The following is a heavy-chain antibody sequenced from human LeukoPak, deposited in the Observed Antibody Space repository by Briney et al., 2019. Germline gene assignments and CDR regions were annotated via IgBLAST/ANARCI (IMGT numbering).Heavy chain of an antibody. Sequence: PGGSLRLSCAASGFMFSSSGMHWVRQAPGKGLEWVAVIWYDGSNKYSADSVKGRFTISRDNSKNTLYLQMDSLRAEDTAVYYCARDGGTSHFDCWGQGTLVSVSS. J-gene: IGHJ4*02. CDR2: IWYDGSNK. CDR3: ARDGGTSHFDC. V-gene: IGHV3-33*01. CDR1: GFMFSSSG. D-gene: IGHD4-23*01.